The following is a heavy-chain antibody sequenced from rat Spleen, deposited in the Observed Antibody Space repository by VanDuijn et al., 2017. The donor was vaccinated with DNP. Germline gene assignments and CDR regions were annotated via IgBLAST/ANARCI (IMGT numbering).Heavy chain of an antibody. J-gene: IGHJ2*01. D-gene: IGHD1-12*03. CDR3: ARSDYDGSYFEH. CDR1: GFSLTTYG. CDR2: IWSGGYT. V-gene: IGHV2-16*01. Sequence: QVQLKESGPGLVQPSQTLSLTCTVSGFSLTTYGVSWVRQPPGKGLEWIGAIWSGGYTDYRSALRSRLSISRDTSKSQLLLKMNSLQTEDTAMYFCARSDYDGSYFEHWGQGVMVTVSS.